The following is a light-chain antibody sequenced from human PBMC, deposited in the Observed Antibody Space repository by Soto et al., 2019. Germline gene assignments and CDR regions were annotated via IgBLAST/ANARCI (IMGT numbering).Light chain of an antibody. Sequence: QSALTQPASVSGSPGQSITISCTGTSSDLAIYKYVSWYQQQPGKAPKLMIYQVTNRPSGVSNRFSGSRSGNTASLTISGLHAEDEDDYYYNLYTDVSNYVFGPGTKPAV. J-gene: IGLJ1*01. CDR2: QVT. CDR1: SSDLAIYKY. CDR3: NLYTDVSNYV. V-gene: IGLV2-14*01.